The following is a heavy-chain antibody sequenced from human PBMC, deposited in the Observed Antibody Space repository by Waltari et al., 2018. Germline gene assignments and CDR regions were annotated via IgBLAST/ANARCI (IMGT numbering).Heavy chain of an antibody. J-gene: IGHJ3*02. CDR3: ARAMRYYDILTGPSDALDI. V-gene: IGHV4-39*07. Sequence: QLHLQESGPGLVKPSETLSLTCTVSGGSLTSSSYYWDWIRQSPGKGLEWIGHLYHIGTTFYNPSLKSGVTRSLDRSKNQCSLKLSSVTAADTAVYYCARAMRYYDILTGPSDALDIWGQGTMVTVSS. CDR2: LYHIGTT. CDR1: GGSLTSSSYY. D-gene: IGHD3-9*01.